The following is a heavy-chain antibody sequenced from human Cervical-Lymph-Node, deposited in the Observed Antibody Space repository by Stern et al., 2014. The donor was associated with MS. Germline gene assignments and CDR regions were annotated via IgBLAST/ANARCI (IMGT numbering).Heavy chain of an antibody. CDR1: GFTFRNYA. Sequence: EVQLVESGGGLVQPGGSLRLSCVGSGFTFRNYAMHWVRQAPGKGLEYVSAITSDGGSTYYAKFVKGRFTISRDNAKNTLYLQMGRLRGDDMAMYYCARGSRWGQGTLVTVSS. V-gene: IGHV3-64*01. CDR3: ARGSR. J-gene: IGHJ4*02. CDR2: ITSDGGST.